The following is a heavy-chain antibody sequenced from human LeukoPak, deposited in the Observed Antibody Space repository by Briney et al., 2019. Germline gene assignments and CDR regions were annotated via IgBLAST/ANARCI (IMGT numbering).Heavy chain of an antibody. J-gene: IGHJ6*02. CDR2: ISGSGGST. Sequence: GGSLRLSCAASGFTFSSYWMSWVRQAPGKGLEWVSAISGSGGSTYYADSVKGRFTISRDNSKNTLYLQMNSLRAEDTAVYYCAKAKSRVANYGMDVWGQGTTVTVSS. CDR1: GFTFSSYW. D-gene: IGHD5-12*01. CDR3: AKAKSRVANYGMDV. V-gene: IGHV3-23*01.